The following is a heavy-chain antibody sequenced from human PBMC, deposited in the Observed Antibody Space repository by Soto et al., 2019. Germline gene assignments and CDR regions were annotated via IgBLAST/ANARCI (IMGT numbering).Heavy chain of an antibody. D-gene: IGHD2-21*01. J-gene: IGHJ6*02. CDR3: AKDIQLFTYYYGMDV. V-gene: IGHV3-30*18. CDR1: GFTFSSYG. Sequence: HPGGSLRLSCAASGFTFSSYGMHWVRQAPGKGLEWVAVISYDGSNKYYADSVKGRFTISRDNSKNTLYLQMNSLRAEDTAVYYCAKDIQLFTYYYGMDVWGQGTTVTVSS. CDR2: ISYDGSNK.